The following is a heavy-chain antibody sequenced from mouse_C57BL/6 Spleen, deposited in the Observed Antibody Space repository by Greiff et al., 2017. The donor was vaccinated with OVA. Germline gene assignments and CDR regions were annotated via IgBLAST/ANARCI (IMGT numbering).Heavy chain of an antibody. CDR1: GYSFTGYY. D-gene: IGHD1-1*01. CDR2: INPSTGGT. J-gene: IGHJ3*01. CDR3: AREGNYGSAFAY. Sequence: LVESGPELVKPGASVKISCKASGYSFTGYYMNWVKQSPEKSLEWIGEINPSTGGTTYNPKFKAKATLTVDKASSTAYMQLKSLTSEDSAVYYCAREGNYGSAFAYWGQGTLVTVSA. V-gene: IGHV1-42*01.